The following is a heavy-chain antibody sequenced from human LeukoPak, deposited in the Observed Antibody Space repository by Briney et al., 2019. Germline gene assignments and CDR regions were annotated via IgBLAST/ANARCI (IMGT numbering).Heavy chain of an antibody. V-gene: IGHV3-74*01. D-gene: IGHD1-26*01. CDR1: GFTFSSYW. CDR2: IKSDGSST. J-gene: IGHJ4*02. CDR3: AKSGSYYPEDY. Sequence: GGSLRLSCAASGFTFSSYWMYWVRQAPGKGLVWVSRIKSDGSSTSYADSVKGRFTISRDNAKNTLYLQMNSLRAEDTAVYYCAKSGSYYPEDYWGQGTLVTVSS.